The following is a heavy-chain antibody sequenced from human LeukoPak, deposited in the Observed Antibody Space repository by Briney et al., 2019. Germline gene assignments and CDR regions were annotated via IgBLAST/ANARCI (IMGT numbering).Heavy chain of an antibody. CDR3: ARLVGYDFWSGYYWDY. J-gene: IGHJ4*02. CDR1: GGSISSSNW. Sequence: SETLSLTCAVSGGSISSSNWWSWVRQPPGKGLEWIGEIYHSGSTNYNPSLKSRVTISVDKSKNQFSLKLSSVTAADTAVYYCARLVGYDFWSGYYWDYWGQGILVTVSS. CDR2: IYHSGST. V-gene: IGHV4-4*02. D-gene: IGHD3-3*01.